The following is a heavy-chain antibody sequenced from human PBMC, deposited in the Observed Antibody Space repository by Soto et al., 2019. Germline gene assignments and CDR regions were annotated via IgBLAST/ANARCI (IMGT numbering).Heavy chain of an antibody. CDR3: ARDSPSVAGPSGAFDI. J-gene: IGHJ3*02. V-gene: IGHV3-30-3*01. CDR2: ISYDGSSK. D-gene: IGHD6-19*01. Sequence: GGSLRLSCAASGFTFSSYAMHWVRQAPGKGLEWVAVISYDGSSKYYADSVKGRFTISRDNSKNTLYLQMNSLRAEDTAVYYCARDSPSVAGPSGAFDIWGQGTMVTVS. CDR1: GFTFSSYA.